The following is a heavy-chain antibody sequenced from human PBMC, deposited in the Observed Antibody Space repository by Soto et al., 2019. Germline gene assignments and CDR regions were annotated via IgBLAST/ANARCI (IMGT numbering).Heavy chain of an antibody. D-gene: IGHD3-10*01. CDR3: ARHLYYYGSGRRTAGLDV. Sequence: SETLSLTCTVSGGSISSYYWSWIRQPPGKGLEWIGYIYYSGSTNYNPSLKSRVTISVDTSKNQFSLKLSSVTAADTAVYYCARHLYYYGSGRRTAGLDVWGKGTTVTVSS. J-gene: IGHJ6*04. CDR1: GGSISSYY. V-gene: IGHV4-59*08. CDR2: IYYSGST.